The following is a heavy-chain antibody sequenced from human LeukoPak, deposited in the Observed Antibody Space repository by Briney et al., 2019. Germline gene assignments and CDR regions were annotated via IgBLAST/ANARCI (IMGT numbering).Heavy chain of an antibody. CDR3: ARDSVSILAVGATHHRYYMDV. J-gene: IGHJ6*03. V-gene: IGHV4-39*07. D-gene: IGHD3-3*02. Sequence: PSETLSLTCTVSGGSVSSSSYYWGWIRQPPGKGLEWIGTIYHSGSTYYNPSLKSRVTISVDTSNNQFSLKLSSVTAADTAFYYCARDSVSILAVGATHHRYYMDVWGKGTTVTVSS. CDR2: IYHSGST. CDR1: GGSVSSSSYY.